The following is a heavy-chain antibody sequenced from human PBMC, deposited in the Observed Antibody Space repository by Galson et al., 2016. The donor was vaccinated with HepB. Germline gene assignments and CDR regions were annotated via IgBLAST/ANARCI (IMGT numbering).Heavy chain of an antibody. J-gene: IGHJ3*01. CDR3: AKRLRSSGSGGSNDAFDV. D-gene: IGHD6-19*01. CDR1: GFTFSSYA. Sequence: SLRLSCAASGFTFSSYAMTWVRQAPGKGLEWVSGINHSGASTYYADSVKGRFTMSRDKSKNKLYLQMNSLRAEDTALYYCAKRLRSSGSGGSNDAFDVWGQGTMVTVTS. CDR2: INHSGAST. V-gene: IGHV3-23*01.